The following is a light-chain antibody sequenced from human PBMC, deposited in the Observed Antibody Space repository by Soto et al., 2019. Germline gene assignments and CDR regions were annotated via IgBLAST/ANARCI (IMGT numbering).Light chain of an antibody. J-gene: IGLJ1*01. V-gene: IGLV2-14*01. Sequence: QSALTQPASVSGSPRQSITISCTGASSDVGSYTYVSWYQQHPGKAPKHLIYEVNNRPSGVSNRFSGSKSGNTASLTISGLQAEDEADYYCSSYTSSTTLYVFGTGTKLTVL. CDR3: SSYTSSTTLYV. CDR1: SSDVGSYTY. CDR2: EVN.